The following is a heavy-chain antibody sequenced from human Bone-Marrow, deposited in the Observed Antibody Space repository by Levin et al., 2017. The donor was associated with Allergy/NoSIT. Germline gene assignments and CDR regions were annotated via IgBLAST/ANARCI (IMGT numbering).Heavy chain of an antibody. CDR2: IGYNAASYAT. CDR1: GFAFSGSS. CDR3: VRGGAGGWYNP. J-gene: IGHJ5*02. D-gene: IGHD1-26*01. V-gene: IGHV3-73*01. Sequence: GGSLRLSCAASGFAFSGSSIHWVRQASGKGLEWVGRIGYNAASYATIYTESMKGRFTISRDDSKDTAYLQIHSLNIEDTAVYYCVRGGAGGWYNPWGQGTLVTVSS.